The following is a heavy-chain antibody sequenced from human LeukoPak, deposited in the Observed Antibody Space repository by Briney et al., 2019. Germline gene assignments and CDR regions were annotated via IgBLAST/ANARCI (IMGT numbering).Heavy chain of an antibody. D-gene: IGHD3-16*01. V-gene: IGHV3-7*03. CDR2: IKHDGSEK. CDR1: GFTFSRHW. CDR3: ARGGGLDV. J-gene: IGHJ6*02. Sequence: SGGSLRLSCAASGFTFSRHWMTWVRQAPGKGLEWVANIKHDGSEKNYVDSVKGRFTISRDNAKNSLYLQMSNLRAEDTAVYFCARGGGLDVWGQGASVTVSS.